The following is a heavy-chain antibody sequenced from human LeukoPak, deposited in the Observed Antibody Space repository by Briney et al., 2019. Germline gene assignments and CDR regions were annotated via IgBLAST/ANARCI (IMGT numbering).Heavy chain of an antibody. Sequence: GGSLRLSCAASGFTFSSYAMSWVRQAPGKGLEWVSAISGSGGSTYYADSVKGRFTISRDNSKNTLYLQMNSLRAEDTAVYYCSREYFDWSRNYYYGMDVWGQGTTVTVSS. J-gene: IGHJ6*02. CDR1: GFTFSSYA. D-gene: IGHD3-9*01. CDR2: ISGSGGST. CDR3: SREYFDWSRNYYYGMDV. V-gene: IGHV3-23*01.